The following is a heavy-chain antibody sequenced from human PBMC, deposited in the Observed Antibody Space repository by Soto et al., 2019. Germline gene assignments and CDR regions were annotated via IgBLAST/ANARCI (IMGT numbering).Heavy chain of an antibody. CDR3: ARDSTRPYSSGYSYYSDY. CDR1: GGTFSSYA. CDR2: IIPIFGTA. J-gene: IGHJ4*02. Sequence: SVKVSCKASGGTFSSYAISWVRQAPGQGLEWMGGIIPIFGTANYAQKFQGRVTITADESTSTAYMELSSLRSEDTAVYYCARDSTRPYSSGYSYYSDYWGQGTLVTVSS. V-gene: IGHV1-69*13. D-gene: IGHD3-22*01.